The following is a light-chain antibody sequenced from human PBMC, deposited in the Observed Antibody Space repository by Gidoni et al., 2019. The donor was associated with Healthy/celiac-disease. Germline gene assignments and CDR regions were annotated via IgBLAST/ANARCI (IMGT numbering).Light chain of an antibody. CDR2: AAS. V-gene: IGKV1-39*01. CDR3: QQSYSTPRT. Sequence: DIQMTQSPSSLSASVGDRVTITCRASQRISSYLNWYQQKPGKAPKLLIYAASSLQRGVPSRFSGSGSGTEFTLTISSLQPEDFATYYCQQSYSTPRTFGQGTKVEIK. CDR1: QRISSY. J-gene: IGKJ1*01.